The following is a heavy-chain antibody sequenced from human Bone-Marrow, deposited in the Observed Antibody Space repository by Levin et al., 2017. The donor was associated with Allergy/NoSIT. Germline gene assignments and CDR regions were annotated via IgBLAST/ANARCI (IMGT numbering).Heavy chain of an antibody. CDR2: ISFDGTNK. D-gene: IGHD1-1*01. J-gene: IGHJ4*02. Sequence: GGSLRLSCAASGFNFRAYAMHWVRQAPGKGLEWLAIISFDGTNKYSADSVKGRFTVSRDNSNNTLHLEMHGLRTTDTAVYYCARDGALDTEGSSFDYWDLGTQVTVSS. CDR1: GFNFRAYA. CDR3: ARDGALDTEGSSFDY. V-gene: IGHV3-30*04.